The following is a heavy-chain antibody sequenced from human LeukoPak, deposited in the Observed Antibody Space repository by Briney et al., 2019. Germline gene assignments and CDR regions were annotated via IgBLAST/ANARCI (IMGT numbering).Heavy chain of an antibody. V-gene: IGHV3-7*01. CDR3: AREGWFGESGAFDI. CDR2: IKQDGSEK. CDR1: GFTFSSYL. Sequence: GGALRLSCAASGFTFSSYLMSWVRQAPGKGLEGVANIKQDGSEKYYVDSVKGRFTISRDKAKNSLYLQMNSLRAEDTAVYFCAREGWFGESGAFDIWGQGTMVTVSS. J-gene: IGHJ3*02. D-gene: IGHD3-10*01.